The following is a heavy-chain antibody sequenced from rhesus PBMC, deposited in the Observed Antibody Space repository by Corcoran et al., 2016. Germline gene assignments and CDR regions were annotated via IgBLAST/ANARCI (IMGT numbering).Heavy chain of an antibody. D-gene: IGHD1-1*01. CDR2: ISSDGIKK. J-gene: IGHJ4*01. Sequence: EVQLVESGGGLVQAGGSRRLSCAAYGFDFSINGIRWVRQAPGKGREWVSVISSDGIKKYYAYSVKHRFTISRDNSKNILYLQINNLKVEDTAVYYGTTFGYWGQGVLVTVSS. CDR3: TTFGY. V-gene: IGHV3-54*02. CDR1: GFDFSING.